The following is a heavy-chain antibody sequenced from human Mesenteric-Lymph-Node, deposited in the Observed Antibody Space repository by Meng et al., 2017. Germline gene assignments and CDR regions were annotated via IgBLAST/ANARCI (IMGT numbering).Heavy chain of an antibody. CDR1: GFSLSSYE. D-gene: IGHD6-19*01. CDR3: ARGSGWFGCEY. Sequence: GGSLSLSCATSGFSLSSYEMNWVRQAPGKGLEWVSYIDSSGTSTHYADSVQGRFSVSKENPKNSLYLQLDRLRVEDTAVYYCARGSGWFGCEYWGQGTLVTVSS. CDR2: IDSSGTST. J-gene: IGHJ4*02. V-gene: IGHV3-48*03.